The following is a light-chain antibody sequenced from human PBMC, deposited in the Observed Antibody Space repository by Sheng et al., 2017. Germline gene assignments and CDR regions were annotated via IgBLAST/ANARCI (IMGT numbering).Light chain of an antibody. CDR3: TSFTSTTTWV. CDR2: DVN. J-gene: IGLJ3*02. CDR1: SSDVGGYNH. V-gene: IGLV2-14*01. Sequence: QSALTQPASVSGSPGQSITVSCTGTSSDVGGYNHVSWYQQHPDKAPKLVIFDVNNRPSGVSNRFSGSKSGNTASLTISGLQAEDEATYFCTSFTSTTTWVFGGGTKLTVL.